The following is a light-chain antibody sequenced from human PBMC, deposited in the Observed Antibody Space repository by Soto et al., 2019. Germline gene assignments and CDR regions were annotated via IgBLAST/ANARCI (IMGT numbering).Light chain of an antibody. V-gene: IGLV2-11*01. CDR2: DVT. CDR1: RNDVGGYNY. J-gene: IGLJ1*01. CDR3: CSYAGSYIFV. Sequence: QSALTQPRSVSGSPGQSVTISCTGTRNDVGGYNYVSWYQQHPGKAPKLMIYDVTKRPSGVPDRFSGSKSGSTASLTISGLQADDEGDYYCCSYAGSYIFVFGTGTKVTVL.